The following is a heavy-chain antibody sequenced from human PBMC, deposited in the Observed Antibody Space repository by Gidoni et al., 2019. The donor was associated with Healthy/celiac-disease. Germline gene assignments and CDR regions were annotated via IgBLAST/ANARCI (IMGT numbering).Heavy chain of an antibody. V-gene: IGHV4-59*01. Sequence: QVHLQESGPGLVKPSETLSLTCTVSGGSISSYYWSWIRQPPGKGLEWIGYIYYSGSTNYHPSLKSRVTLSVDTSKHQFSLKLSSVTAADPAVYYCARDRIVGATTSAFDIWGQGTMVTVSS. CDR2: IYYSGST. CDR1: GGSISSYY. CDR3: ARDRIVGATTSAFDI. D-gene: IGHD1-26*01. J-gene: IGHJ3*02.